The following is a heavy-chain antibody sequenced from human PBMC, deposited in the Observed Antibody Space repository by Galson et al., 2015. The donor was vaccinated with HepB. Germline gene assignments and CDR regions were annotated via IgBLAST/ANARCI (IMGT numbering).Heavy chain of an antibody. Sequence: SVKVSCKASGYTFTSYAMHWVRQAPGQRLEWMGWINAGNGNTKYSQKFQGRVTITRDTSASTAYMELSSLRSEDTAVYYCARALTIFGPYYGMDVWGQGTTVTVSS. CDR3: ARALTIFGPYYGMDV. J-gene: IGHJ6*02. V-gene: IGHV1-3*01. D-gene: IGHD3-3*01. CDR1: GYTFTSYA. CDR2: INAGNGNT.